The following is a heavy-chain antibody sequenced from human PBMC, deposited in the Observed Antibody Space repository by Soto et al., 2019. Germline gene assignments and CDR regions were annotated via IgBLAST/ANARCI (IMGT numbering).Heavy chain of an antibody. Sequence: QVQLQESGPGLVKPSDTLSLTCAVSGYSISSSNWWGWIRQPPGKGLEWIGYIDYSGTTYYNPSLKIRVTMSVDTSKNQFSLKLTSVTAVDTAVYYCARREIQGPIDYWGQGTLVTVSS. V-gene: IGHV4-28*01. J-gene: IGHJ4*02. D-gene: IGHD1-26*01. CDR1: GYSISSSNW. CDR2: IDYSGTT. CDR3: ARREIQGPIDY.